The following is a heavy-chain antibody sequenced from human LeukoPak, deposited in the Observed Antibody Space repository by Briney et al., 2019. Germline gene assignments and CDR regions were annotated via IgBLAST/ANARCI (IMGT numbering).Heavy chain of an antibody. J-gene: IGHJ6*03. D-gene: IGHD6-13*01. V-gene: IGHV4-59*08. CDR3: ASSDGIYSSSWYIYAGKYYYMDV. CDR2: IYYSGST. Sequence: PSETLSLTCTVSGGSISSYYWSWIRQPPGKGLEWIGYIYYSGSTNYDPSLKSRVTISVDTSKNQFSLKLSSVTAADTAVYYCASSDGIYSSSWYIYAGKYYYMDVWGKGTTVTVSS. CDR1: GGSISSYY.